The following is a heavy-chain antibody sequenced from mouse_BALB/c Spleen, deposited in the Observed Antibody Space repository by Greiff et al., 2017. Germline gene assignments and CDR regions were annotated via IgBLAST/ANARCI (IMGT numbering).Heavy chain of an antibody. V-gene: IGHV1-55*01. CDR2: IYPGSGST. J-gene: IGHJ4*01. Sequence: VQLQQPGAELVKPGTSVKLSCKASGYNFTSYWINWVKLRPGQGLEWIGDIYPGSGSTNYNEKFKSKATLTVDTSSSTAYMQLSSLASEDSALYYCALYYYGSSYAMDYWGQGTSVTVSS. CDR3: ALYYYGSSYAMDY. D-gene: IGHD1-1*01. CDR1: GYNFTSYW.